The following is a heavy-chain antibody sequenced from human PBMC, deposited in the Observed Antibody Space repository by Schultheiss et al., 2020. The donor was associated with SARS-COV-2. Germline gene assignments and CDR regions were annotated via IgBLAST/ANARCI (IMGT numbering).Heavy chain of an antibody. CDR2: ISGSGGST. CDR1: GFTVTSNS. V-gene: IGHV3-23*01. Sequence: GESLKISCAASGFTVTSNSMTWVRQAPGKGLEWVSAISGSGGSTYYADSVKGRFTISRDNAKNSLYLQMNSLRAEDTAVYYCAKWGYYGDYVDYWGQGTLVTVSS. D-gene: IGHD4-17*01. CDR3: AKWGYYGDYVDY. J-gene: IGHJ4*02.